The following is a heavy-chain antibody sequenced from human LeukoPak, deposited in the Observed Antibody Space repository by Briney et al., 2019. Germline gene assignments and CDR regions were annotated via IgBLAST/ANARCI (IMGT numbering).Heavy chain of an antibody. Sequence: PGGSLRLSCAASGFTFNTYSMNWVRQAPGKGLVWVSSISDNSNYIYYSDSVEGRFTISRDNAKNSLYLQMNSLRVEDTAVYYCANHFACGSTSCPPFDSWGQGALVTVSS. CDR3: ANHFACGSTSCPPFDS. D-gene: IGHD2-2*01. V-gene: IGHV3-21*01. CDR2: ISDNSNYI. CDR1: GFTFNTYS. J-gene: IGHJ4*02.